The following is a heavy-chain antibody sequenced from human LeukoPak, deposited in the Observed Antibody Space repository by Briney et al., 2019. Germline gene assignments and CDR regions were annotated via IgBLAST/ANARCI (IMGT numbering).Heavy chain of an antibody. Sequence: SETLSLTCTVSGGSISSSYYYWGWIRQPPGKGLEWIGSIYYSGSTYYNPSLKSRVTISVDTSKNQFSLKLRSVTAADTAVYYCARVARYSSSWYWFDPWGQGILVTVSS. J-gene: IGHJ5*02. CDR1: GGSISSSYYY. D-gene: IGHD6-13*01. V-gene: IGHV4-39*01. CDR3: ARVARYSSSWYWFDP. CDR2: IYYSGST.